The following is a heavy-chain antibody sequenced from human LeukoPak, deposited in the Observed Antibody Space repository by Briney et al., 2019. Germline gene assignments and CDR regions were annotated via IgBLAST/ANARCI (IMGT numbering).Heavy chain of an antibody. CDR1: GFTFSSSP. CDR3: ASSTPKYDYDSSGYYSPFDY. V-gene: IGHV3-30-3*01. CDR2: ISYVGSNK. J-gene: IGHJ4*02. D-gene: IGHD3-22*01. Sequence: PGGPLNLSGAPSGFTFSSSPRPWARQAPAKGREWVAVISYVGSNKNYADSVKGRLTISRDNSKNTLYLQMNSLRAEDTAVYYCASSTPKYDYDSSGYYSPFDYWGQGTLVTVSS.